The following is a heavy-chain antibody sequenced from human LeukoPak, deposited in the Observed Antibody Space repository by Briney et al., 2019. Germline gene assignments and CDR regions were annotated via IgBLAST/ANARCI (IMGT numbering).Heavy chain of an antibody. Sequence: PSETLSLTCAVYGGSFSGYYWSWIRQPPGKGLEWIGETNHSGSTNYNPSLKSRVTISVDTSKNQFSLKLSSVTAADTAVYYCARGLGIAAAGSANWFDPWGQGTLVTVSS. D-gene: IGHD6-13*01. CDR1: GGSFSGYY. CDR2: TNHSGST. CDR3: ARGLGIAAAGSANWFDP. J-gene: IGHJ5*02. V-gene: IGHV4-34*01.